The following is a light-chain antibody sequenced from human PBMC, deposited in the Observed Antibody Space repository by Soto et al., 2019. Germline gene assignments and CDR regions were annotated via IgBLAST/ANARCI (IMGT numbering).Light chain of an antibody. CDR3: QQRSNWPPT. J-gene: IGKJ4*01. Sequence: EIVLTQSPATLSLSPGERATLSCRASQSISPYLAWYQQKPGQAPRLLIYDAITRATGFPVRFSGSGSGTDFTLTISSLEPEDFAVYYCQQRSNWPPTFGGGTKVEIK. CDR2: DAI. V-gene: IGKV3-11*01. CDR1: QSISPY.